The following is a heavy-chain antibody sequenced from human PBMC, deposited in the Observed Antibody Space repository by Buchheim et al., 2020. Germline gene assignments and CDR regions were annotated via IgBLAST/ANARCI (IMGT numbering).Heavy chain of an antibody. D-gene: IGHD3-3*01. V-gene: IGHV1-8*01. J-gene: IGHJ4*02. CDR2: MNPNSGNT. CDR3: ARFVPVRIFGVVIFSPYFDY. Sequence: QVQLVQSGAEVKKPGASVKVSCKASGYTFTSYDINWVRQATGQGLEWMGWMNPNSGNTGYAQKFQGRVTMTRNTSISTAYMELSSLRSEDTAVYHCARFVPVRIFGVVIFSPYFDYWGQGTL. CDR1: GYTFTSYD.